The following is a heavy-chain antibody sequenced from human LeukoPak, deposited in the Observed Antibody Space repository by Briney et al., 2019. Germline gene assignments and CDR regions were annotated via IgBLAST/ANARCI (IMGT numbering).Heavy chain of an antibody. V-gene: IGHV3-21*01. Sequence: GGSLRLSCAASGFTFSSYSMNWVRQAPGKGLEWVSSISSSSSYIYYADSVKGRFTISRDNAKNSLYLQTNSLRAEDTAVYYCARDPGYNWGSDDAFDIWGQGTMVTVSS. CDR2: ISSSSSYI. CDR1: GFTFSSYS. D-gene: IGHD7-27*01. J-gene: IGHJ3*02. CDR3: ARDPGYNWGSDDAFDI.